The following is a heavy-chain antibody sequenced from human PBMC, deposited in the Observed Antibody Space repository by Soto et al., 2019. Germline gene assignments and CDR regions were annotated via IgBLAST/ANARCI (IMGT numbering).Heavy chain of an antibody. Sequence: GGSLRLSCAASGFTFSTYATSWVRQAPGRGLEWVSAISSGGTNTYYADSVKGRFTISRDNSKNTLYLQMNSLRAEDTAVYYCVFRVGRDYWGQGTLVTVSS. CDR3: VFRVGRDY. J-gene: IGHJ4*02. D-gene: IGHD1-26*01. V-gene: IGHV3-23*01. CDR2: ISSGGTNT. CDR1: GFTFSTYA.